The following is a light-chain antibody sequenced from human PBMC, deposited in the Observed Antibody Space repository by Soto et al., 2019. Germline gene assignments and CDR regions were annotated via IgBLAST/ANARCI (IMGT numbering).Light chain of an antibody. CDR1: QSVASRN. CDR2: GAS. J-gene: IGKJ1*01. CDR3: HQRQSWPRT. Sequence: EIVLTQSPGTLSLSPGERATLSCRASQSVASRNLAWYQQKSGQAPRLLIYGASSRAIHTPDRFSGSGSGTDFTLTISDVEPEDFAVYYCHQRQSWPRTFGQGTKVDIK. V-gene: IGKV3-11*01.